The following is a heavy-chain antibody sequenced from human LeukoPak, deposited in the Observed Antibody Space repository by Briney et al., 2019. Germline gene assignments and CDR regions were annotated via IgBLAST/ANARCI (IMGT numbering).Heavy chain of an antibody. V-gene: IGHV1-69*04. J-gene: IGHJ4*02. CDR3: ARGLVGATSRFDY. Sequence: ASVNVSCKASGGTFRSYAISWVRQAPGQGLEWMGKINPILGIANYAQKFQGRVTITADKSTSTAYMELSSLRSEDTAVYYCARGLVGATSRFDYWGQGTLVTVSS. CDR1: GGTFRSYA. CDR2: INPILGIA. D-gene: IGHD1-26*01.